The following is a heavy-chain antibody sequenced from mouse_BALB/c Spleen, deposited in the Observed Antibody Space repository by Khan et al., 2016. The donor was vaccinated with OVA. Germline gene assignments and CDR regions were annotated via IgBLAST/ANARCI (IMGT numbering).Heavy chain of an antibody. V-gene: IGHV3-2*02. J-gene: IGHJ2*01. CDR2: ISYSGST. CDR1: GYSITSDYA. Sequence: QLEESGPGLVKPSQSLSLTCTVTGYSITSDYAWNWIRQFPGNKLEWMGYISYSGSTSYNPSLKSRIPITRDTSKNQFFLQLNSVTTEDTATYYCARSIMANWGQGTTLTVSS. CDR3: ARSIMAN.